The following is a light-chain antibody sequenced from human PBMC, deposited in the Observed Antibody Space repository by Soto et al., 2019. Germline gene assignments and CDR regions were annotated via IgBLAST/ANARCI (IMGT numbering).Light chain of an antibody. CDR2: GNS. CDR1: SSNIGAGYG. J-gene: IGLJ1*01. V-gene: IGLV1-40*01. CDR3: CSFAGSYYV. Sequence: QSVLTQPPSVSGAPGQRVTISCTGSSSNIGAGYGVHWYQQRPGTAPRLLISGNSNRPSGVPDRFSGSTSGTSASLAISGLQGEDEADYYCCSFAGSYYVFGTGTKVTVL.